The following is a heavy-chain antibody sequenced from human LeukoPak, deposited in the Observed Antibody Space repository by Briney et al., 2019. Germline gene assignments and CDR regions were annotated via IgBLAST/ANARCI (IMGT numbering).Heavy chain of an antibody. Sequence: KPSETLSLTCAVSGYSISSGYYWGWIRQPPGKGLEWIGSTYHSGSTYYNPSLKSRVTISVDTSKNQFSLKLSSVTAADTAVYYCARRPYYYYYMDVWGKGTTVIVSS. CDR1: GYSISSGYY. J-gene: IGHJ6*03. CDR3: ARRPYYYYYMDV. V-gene: IGHV4-38-2*01. CDR2: TYHSGST.